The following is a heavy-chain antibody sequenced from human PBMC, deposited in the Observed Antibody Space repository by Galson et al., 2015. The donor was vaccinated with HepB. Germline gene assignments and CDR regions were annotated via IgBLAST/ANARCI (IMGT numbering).Heavy chain of an antibody. Sequence: SLRLSCAASGFTFGSYWMHWVRQVPEKGLVWVSRIQNDGSIKTYADSVKGRFTISRDNAKNTLYLQMHSLRVEDTAVYYCARPRGSSWNDNGFDIWGQGAMVSVSS. J-gene: IGHJ3*02. CDR2: IQNDGSIK. CDR1: GFTFGSYW. CDR3: ARPRGSSWNDNGFDI. D-gene: IGHD6-13*01. V-gene: IGHV3-74*03.